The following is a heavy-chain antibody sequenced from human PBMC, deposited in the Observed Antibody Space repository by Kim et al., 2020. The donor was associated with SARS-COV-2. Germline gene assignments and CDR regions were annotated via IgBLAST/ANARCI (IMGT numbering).Heavy chain of an antibody. CDR2: IIPIFGTA. CDR1: GGTFSSYA. V-gene: IGHV1-69*13. D-gene: IGHD3-3*01. Sequence: SVKVSCKASGGTFSSYAISWVRQAPGQGLEWMGGIIPIFGTANYAQKFQGRVTITADESTSTAYMELSSLRSEDTAVYYCARDRLHWSGFGQNEVANEDYWGQGTLVTVSS. J-gene: IGHJ4*02. CDR3: ARDRLHWSGFGQNEVANEDY.